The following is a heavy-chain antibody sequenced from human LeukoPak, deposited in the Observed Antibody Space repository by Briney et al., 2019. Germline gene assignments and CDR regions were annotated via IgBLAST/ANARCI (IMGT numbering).Heavy chain of an antibody. V-gene: IGHV4-59*01. Sequence: SETLSLTCTVSGGSISSYYWSWIRQPPGQGLEWFGYIYYSGSTNYNPSLKSRVTISVDTSKNQFSLKLSSVTAADTAVYYCARGYDFWSGKGGLDYWGQGTLVTVSS. CDR1: GGSISSYY. CDR3: ARGYDFWSGKGGLDY. D-gene: IGHD3-3*01. J-gene: IGHJ4*02. CDR2: IYYSGST.